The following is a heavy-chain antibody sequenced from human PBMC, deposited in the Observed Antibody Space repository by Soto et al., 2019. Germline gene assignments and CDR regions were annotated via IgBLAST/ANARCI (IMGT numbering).Heavy chain of an antibody. D-gene: IGHD3-22*01. CDR1: GYTFTSYG. J-gene: IGHJ3*02. Sequence: ASVKVSCKASGYTFTSYGISWVRQAPGQGLEWMGWISAYNGNTNYAQKLQGRVTMTTXTXXSXXXMXLXXLRSDDTAVYYCARDGLVVRGTNAFDIWGQGTMVTVSS. CDR2: ISAYNGNT. V-gene: IGHV1-18*01. CDR3: ARDGLVVRGTNAFDI.